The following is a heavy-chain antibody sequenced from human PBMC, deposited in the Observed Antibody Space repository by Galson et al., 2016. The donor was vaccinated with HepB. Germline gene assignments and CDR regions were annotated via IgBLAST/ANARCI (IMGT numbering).Heavy chain of an antibody. CDR3: VRRVLAAAGTLFDP. J-gene: IGHJ5*02. V-gene: IGHV3-11*06. Sequence: SLRLSCAASGFTFSDYYMTWIRQAPGKGLEWLSYISSTSSYTIYADSVKGRFTISRDNAKNSLYLQMNSLRAEDTAVYYCVRRVLAAAGTLFDPGGRGTLVTVAS. CDR2: ISSTSSYT. D-gene: IGHD6-13*01. CDR1: GFTFSDYY.